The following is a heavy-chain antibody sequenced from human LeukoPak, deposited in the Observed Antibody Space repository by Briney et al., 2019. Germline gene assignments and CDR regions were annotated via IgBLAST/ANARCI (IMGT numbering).Heavy chain of an antibody. Sequence: ASVKVSCKASGYTFTSYGISWVRQAPGQGLEWMGWISAYNGNTNYAQKLQGRVTMTRDMSTSTVYMELSSLRSEDTAVYYCARLAEWELNNNWFDPWGQGTLVTVSS. J-gene: IGHJ5*02. CDR2: ISAYNGNT. D-gene: IGHD1-26*01. V-gene: IGHV1-18*01. CDR1: GYTFTSYG. CDR3: ARLAEWELNNNWFDP.